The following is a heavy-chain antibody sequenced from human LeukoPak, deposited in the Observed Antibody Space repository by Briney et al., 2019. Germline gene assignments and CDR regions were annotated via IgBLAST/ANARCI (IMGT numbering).Heavy chain of an antibody. J-gene: IGHJ4*02. CDR3: ARLESSGSYFDY. Sequence: PGGSLRLSCAASGFTFSSYSMNWVRQAPGKGLEWIGSIYYSGSTYYNPSLKSRVTISVDTSKNQFSLKLSSVTAADTAVYYCARLESSGSYFDYWGQGTLVTVSS. CDR1: GFTFSSYSMN. CDR2: IYYSGST. V-gene: IGHV4-39*01. D-gene: IGHD1-26*01.